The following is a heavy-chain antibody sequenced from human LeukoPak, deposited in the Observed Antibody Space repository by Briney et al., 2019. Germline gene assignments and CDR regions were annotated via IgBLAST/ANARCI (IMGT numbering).Heavy chain of an antibody. V-gene: IGHV3-53*01. CDR2: IYTGGST. D-gene: IGHD6-6*01. J-gene: IGHJ6*03. CDR1: GFTVSSNY. CDR3: ARVRPHPIIDV. Sequence: PGGSLRLSCAASGFTVSSNYLSLVRQAPGEGLEWVSVIYTGGSTYYADSVKGRFTISRDNSKNTLYLQMNSLRAEDTAVYYCARVRPHPIIDVWGKGTTVTVSS.